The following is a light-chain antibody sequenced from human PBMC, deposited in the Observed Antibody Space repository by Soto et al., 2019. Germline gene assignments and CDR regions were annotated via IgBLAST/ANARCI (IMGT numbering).Light chain of an antibody. V-gene: IGLV2-18*01. Sequence: QSALTQPASVSGSPGQSITISCTGTSSDVGGYNYVSWYQLPPGTAPKLIIYEARNRPSGVPDRFSGSKSGNTASLTISGLQAADEADYYCSLYTSENTYVFGTGTKVTVL. J-gene: IGLJ1*01. CDR2: EAR. CDR3: SLYTSENTYV. CDR1: SSDVGGYNY.